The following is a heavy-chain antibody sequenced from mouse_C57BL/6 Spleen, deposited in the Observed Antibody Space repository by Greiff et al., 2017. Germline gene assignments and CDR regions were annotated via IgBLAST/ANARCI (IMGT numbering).Heavy chain of an antibody. V-gene: IGHV1-50*01. Sequence: QVQLQQPGAELVKPGASVKLSCKASGYTFTSYWMQWVKQRPGQGLEWIGEIDPSDSYTNYNQKFKGKATLTVDTSSSTAYMQLSSLTSEDSAVYYCARKGQTGTGFDYWGQGTTLTVSS. D-gene: IGHD4-1*01. CDR3: ARKGQTGTGFDY. CDR2: IDPSDSYT. J-gene: IGHJ2*01. CDR1: GYTFTSYW.